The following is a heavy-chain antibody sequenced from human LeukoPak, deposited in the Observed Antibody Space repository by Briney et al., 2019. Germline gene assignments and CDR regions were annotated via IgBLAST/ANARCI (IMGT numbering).Heavy chain of an antibody. CDR2: IWYDGSNK. CDR1: GFTFSSYG. D-gene: IGHD6-13*01. J-gene: IGHJ4*02. CDR3: ARGAQGAAADGVDY. V-gene: IGHV3-33*01. Sequence: PGRSLRLSCAASGFTFSSYGMHWVRQAPGKGLEWVAVIWYDGSNKYYADSVKGRFTISRDNSKNTLYLQMNSLRSDDTAVYYCARGAQGAAADGVDYWGQGTLVTVSS.